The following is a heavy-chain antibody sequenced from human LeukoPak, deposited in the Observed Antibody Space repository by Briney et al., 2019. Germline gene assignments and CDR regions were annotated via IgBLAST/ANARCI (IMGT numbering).Heavy chain of an antibody. CDR1: GYTFTSHG. CDR2: ISAYNGNT. J-gene: IGHJ4*02. V-gene: IGHV1-18*01. CDR3: ARDAFYGDYTFGFDY. D-gene: IGHD4-17*01. Sequence: ASVKVSCKASGYTFTSHGISWVRQSPGQGLEWMGWISAYNGNTNYAQKLQGRVTMTTDTSTSTAYMELRSLRSDDTAVYYCARDAFYGDYTFGFDYWGQGTLVTVSS.